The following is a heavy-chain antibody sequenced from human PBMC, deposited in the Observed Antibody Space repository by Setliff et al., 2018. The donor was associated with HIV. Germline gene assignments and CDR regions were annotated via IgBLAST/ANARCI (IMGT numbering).Heavy chain of an antibody. CDR1: GFTFSNYA. Sequence: PGGSLRLSCAASGFTFSNYAMSWVRQAPGKGLEWVSGISGSAGTTYYADSVKGRFTISRDNSKNTLYLQMNSLRAEDTAVYYCARAPWCSSTSCPYYFDYWGQGTLVTVSS. CDR3: ARAPWCSSTSCPYYFDY. D-gene: IGHD2-2*01. J-gene: IGHJ4*02. CDR2: ISGSAGTT. V-gene: IGHV3-23*01.